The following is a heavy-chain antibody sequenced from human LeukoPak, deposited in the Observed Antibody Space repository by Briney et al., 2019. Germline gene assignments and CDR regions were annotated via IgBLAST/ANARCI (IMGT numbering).Heavy chain of an antibody. D-gene: IGHD6-19*01. CDR1: GYTFTSYA. V-gene: IGHV1-3*01. Sequence: ASVKVSCKASGYTFTSYAMHWVRQASGQRLEWMGWINAGNGNTKYSQKFQGRVTITRDTSASTAYMELSSLRSEDTAVYYCARASGIAVAGTDFDYWGQGTLVTVSS. J-gene: IGHJ4*02. CDR2: INAGNGNT. CDR3: ARASGIAVAGTDFDY.